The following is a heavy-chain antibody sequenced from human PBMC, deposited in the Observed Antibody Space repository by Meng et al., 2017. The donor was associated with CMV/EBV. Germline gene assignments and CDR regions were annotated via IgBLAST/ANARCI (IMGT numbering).Heavy chain of an antibody. V-gene: IGHV3-48*04. J-gene: IGHJ4*02. D-gene: IGHD6-13*01. Sequence: GESLKISCAASGFTFSSYSMNWVRQAPGKGLEWVSYISSSSSTIYYADSVKGRFTIPRDNAKNSLYLQMNSLRAEDTAVYYCARDSRIAAAGTFDYWGQGTLVTVSS. CDR1: GFTFSSYS. CDR2: ISSSSSTI. CDR3: ARDSRIAAAGTFDY.